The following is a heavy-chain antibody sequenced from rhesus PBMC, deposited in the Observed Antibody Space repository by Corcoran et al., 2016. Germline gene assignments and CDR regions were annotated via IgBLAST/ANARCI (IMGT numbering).Heavy chain of an antibody. Sequence: QVTLKASGPALVKPTQTLQLTCTFSGFSLTTSGMGVGWIRQPPGKALEWLALIYWDDDKRYSTSLKSRLTISKDTSKNQVVLTMTNMDPVDTATYYCARYYEDDYGYYYTRYYFDYWGQGVLVTVSS. CDR2: IYWDDDK. V-gene: IGHV2-174*01. J-gene: IGHJ4*01. D-gene: IGHD3S6*01. CDR1: GFSLTTSGMG. CDR3: ARYYEDDYGYYYTRYYFDY.